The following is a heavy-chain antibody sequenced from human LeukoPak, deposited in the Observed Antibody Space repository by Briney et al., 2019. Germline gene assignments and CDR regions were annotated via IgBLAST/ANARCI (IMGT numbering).Heavy chain of an antibody. CDR1: GFTFTSYA. Sequence: GGSLRLSCAASGFTFTSYAMSWARQAPGKGLEWVSSIGGSGGSTYYSDSVRGRFTISRDNSKHTLYLQMNSLRAEDTAVYYCAKDRFYYGSGTYYTPTFDYWGQGTLVTVSS. CDR3: AKDRFYYGSGTYYTPTFDY. D-gene: IGHD3-10*01. V-gene: IGHV3-23*01. CDR2: IGGSGGST. J-gene: IGHJ4*02.